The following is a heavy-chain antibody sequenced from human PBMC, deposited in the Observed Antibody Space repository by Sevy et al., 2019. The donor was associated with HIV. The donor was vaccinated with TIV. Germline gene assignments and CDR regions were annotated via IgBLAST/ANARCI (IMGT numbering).Heavy chain of an antibody. CDR2: IYYSGST. CDR1: GGSISSYY. D-gene: IGHD1-26*01. J-gene: IGHJ4*02. CDR3: ARLSGTPEGYFDY. V-gene: IGHV4-59*01. Sequence: SETLSLTCTVSGGSISSYYWSWIRQPPGKGLEWIGSIYYSGSTNYNPSPKSRVTISVDTSKNQFSLKLSSVTAADTAVYYCARLSGTPEGYFDYWGQGTLVTVSS.